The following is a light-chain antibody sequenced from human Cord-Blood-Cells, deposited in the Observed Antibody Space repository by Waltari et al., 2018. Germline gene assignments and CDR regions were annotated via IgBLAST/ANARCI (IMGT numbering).Light chain of an antibody. CDR1: RSDPASYNL. V-gene: IGLV2-23*02. CDR2: EVS. J-gene: IGLJ3*02. Sequence: SALKPPASLAGPRVRSLTSPCTGSRSDPASYNLVSWYQQHPGKAPKLMIYEVSKRPSGVSNRFSGYKSGNTASLTISGLQAEDEADYYCCSYAGSSTWVFGGGTKLTVL. CDR3: CSYAGSSTWV.